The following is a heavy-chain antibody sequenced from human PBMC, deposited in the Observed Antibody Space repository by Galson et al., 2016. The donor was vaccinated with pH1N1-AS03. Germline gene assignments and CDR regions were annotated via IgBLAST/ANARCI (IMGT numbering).Heavy chain of an antibody. CDR2: IYWTEGK. V-gene: IGHV2-5*01. J-gene: IGHJ4*02. CDR1: GFPLPTRGVG. D-gene: IGHD3-3*01. Sequence: PALVKPTQTLTLTCTFSGFPLPTRGVGVGWIRQPPGKALEWLALIYWTEGKHYSPSLQSRLAITMDTSKNHVLLTMTNMDPVDTGTYYCARVPRLWSGFDSWGQGTLVTVSS. CDR3: ARVPRLWSGFDS.